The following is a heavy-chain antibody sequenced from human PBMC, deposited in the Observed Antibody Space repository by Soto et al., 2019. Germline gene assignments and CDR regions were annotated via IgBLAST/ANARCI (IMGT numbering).Heavy chain of an antibody. D-gene: IGHD3-22*01. CDR3: ARADYNSDYLLLYVDY. CDR2: IILGSA. V-gene: IGHV1-69*13. CDR1: GGTFSNYA. Sequence: SVKVSCKAPGGTFSNYALTWVRQAPGQGLEWMGWIILGSANYAQKFQDRLTITADGSTNISYMELTSLTSEDTARYYCARADYNSDYLLLYVDYWGQGTPVTVSS. J-gene: IGHJ4*02.